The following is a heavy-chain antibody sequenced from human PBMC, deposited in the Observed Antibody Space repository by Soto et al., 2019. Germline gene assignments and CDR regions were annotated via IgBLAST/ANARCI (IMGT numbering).Heavy chain of an antibody. CDR3: ANWVEGTMVYFDY. CDR1: GFIFNNYA. Sequence: GGSLRLSCAASGFIFNNYAMSWARQAPGKGLEWVSAISGGGDRTYYADSVKGRFTISRDNSKKILYLQMRSLRADDTAVYYCANWVEGTMVYFDYWGLGTLVTV. V-gene: IGHV3-23*01. J-gene: IGHJ4*02. D-gene: IGHD2-8*01. CDR2: ISGGGDRT.